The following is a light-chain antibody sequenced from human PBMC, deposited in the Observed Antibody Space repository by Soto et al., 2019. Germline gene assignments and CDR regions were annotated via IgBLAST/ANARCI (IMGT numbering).Light chain of an antibody. CDR3: CSYAGSSTYV. CDR1: SSDVGNYDL. J-gene: IGLJ1*01. Sequence: QSVLTQPASVSGSPGRSITISCTGPSSDVGNYDLVSWYQQLPGKAPKFILYEGSKRPSGVSNRFSGSKSGNTASLTISGLQAEDEADYYCCSYAGSSTYVFGTGTKVTVL. CDR2: EGS. V-gene: IGLV2-23*01.